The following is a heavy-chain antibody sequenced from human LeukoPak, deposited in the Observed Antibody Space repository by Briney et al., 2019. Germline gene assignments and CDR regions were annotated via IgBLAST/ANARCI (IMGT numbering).Heavy chain of an antibody. J-gene: IGHJ4*02. CDR3: ARLADMITFGGVRDY. CDR1: GGSISSSSYY. V-gene: IGHV4-39*01. Sequence: PSETLSLTCTVSGGSISSSSYYWGWIRQPPGKGLEWIGSIYYSGSTYYNPSLKSRVTTSVDTSKNQFSLELSSVTAADTAVYYCARLADMITFGGVRDYWGQGTLVTVSS. D-gene: IGHD3-16*01. CDR2: IYYSGST.